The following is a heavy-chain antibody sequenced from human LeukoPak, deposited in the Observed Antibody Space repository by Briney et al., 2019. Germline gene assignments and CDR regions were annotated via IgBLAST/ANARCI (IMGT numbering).Heavy chain of an antibody. J-gene: IGHJ4*02. Sequence: ASVKVSCKVSGYTLTELSMHWVRQAPGKGLEWTGGFDPEDGETIYAQKFQGRVTMTEDTSTDTAYMELSSLRSEDTAVYYCATLGSGWYYFDYWGQGTLVTVSS. CDR2: FDPEDGET. D-gene: IGHD6-19*01. CDR1: GYTLTELS. V-gene: IGHV1-24*01. CDR3: ATLGSGWYYFDY.